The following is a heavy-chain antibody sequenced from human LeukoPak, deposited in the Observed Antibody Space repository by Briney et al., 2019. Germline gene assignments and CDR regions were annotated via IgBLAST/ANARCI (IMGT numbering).Heavy chain of an antibody. J-gene: IGHJ4*02. CDR1: GFTFSTYS. D-gene: IGHD3-22*01. Sequence: GGSLRLSCAASGFTFSTYSMNWVRQAPGKGLEWVSSISSSSYYIYYADSVKGRFTISRDNAKNSLYLQMNSLRAEDTAVYYCARDPYYDSSGYLAAHFDYWGQGTLVTVYS. V-gene: IGHV3-21*01. CDR3: ARDPYYDSSGYLAAHFDY. CDR2: ISSSSYYI.